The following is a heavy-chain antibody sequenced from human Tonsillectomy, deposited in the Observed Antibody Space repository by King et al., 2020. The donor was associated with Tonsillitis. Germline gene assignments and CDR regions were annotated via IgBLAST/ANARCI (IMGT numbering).Heavy chain of an antibody. CDR3: ARDVGWLLYCDL. D-gene: IGHD3-10*01. J-gene: IGHJ2*01. Sequence: TCAVYGGSFSGYYWNWIRQPPGKGLEWIGEINHSGSTNYNPSLKSRVTISVDTSKNQFSLKLSSVTAADKAVYYCARDVGWLLYCDLWGRGTLVTVFS. V-gene: IGHV4-34*01. CDR1: GGSFSGYY. CDR2: INHSGST.